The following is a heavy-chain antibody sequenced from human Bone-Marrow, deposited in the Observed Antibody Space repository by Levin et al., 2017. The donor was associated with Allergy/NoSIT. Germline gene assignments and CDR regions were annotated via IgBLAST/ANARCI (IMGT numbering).Heavy chain of an antibody. CDR1: GGSISSANNY. J-gene: IGHJ5*02. D-gene: IGHD2-21*02. CDR3: ARLGGGDWKLAS. CDR2: VYYNGRV. V-gene: IGHV4-39*01. Sequence: SQTLSLTCTGSGGSISSANNYWGWVRQPPGEGLEWIGSVYYNGRVSYNPSLKSRVTISVDTSNNQFSLKVSSVTAADTAVYYCARLGGGDWKLASWGQGTLVTVTS.